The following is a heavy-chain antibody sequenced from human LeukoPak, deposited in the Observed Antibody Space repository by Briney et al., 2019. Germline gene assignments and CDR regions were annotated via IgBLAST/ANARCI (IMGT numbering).Heavy chain of an antibody. V-gene: IGHV4-30-4*01. CDR1: GGSISSGDYY. CDR2: MYYSGST. D-gene: IGHD5-12*01. J-gene: IGHJ5*02. Sequence: SQTLSLTCTVSGGSISSGDYYWSWIRQPPGKGLEWIAYMYYSGSTYYNPSLKSRATISVDTSKNQFSLKLSSVTAADTAVYYCARDLYSGYDFYQFDPWGQGTLVTVSS. CDR3: ARDLYSGYDFYQFDP.